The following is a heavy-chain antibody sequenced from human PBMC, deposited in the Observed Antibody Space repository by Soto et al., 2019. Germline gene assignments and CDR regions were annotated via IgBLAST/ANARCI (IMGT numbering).Heavy chain of an antibody. Sequence: SETLSLTCAVYGGSFSGYYWSWIRQPPGKGLEWIGEINHSGSTNYNPSLKSRVTISVDTSKNQFSLKLSSVTAADTAVYYCARASDFEGLDYWGQGTLVTVSS. CDR2: INHSGST. V-gene: IGHV4-34*01. J-gene: IGHJ4*02. CDR3: ARASDFEGLDY. CDR1: GGSFSGYY. D-gene: IGHD3-9*01.